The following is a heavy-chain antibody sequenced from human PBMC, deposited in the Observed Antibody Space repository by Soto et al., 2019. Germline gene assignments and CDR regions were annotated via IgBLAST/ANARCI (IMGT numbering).Heavy chain of an antibody. D-gene: IGHD3-10*01. CDR3: ARGGADMVRGVIAGFDP. V-gene: IGHV1-8*01. CDR1: GYTFTSYD. J-gene: IGHJ5*02. Sequence: QVQLVQSGAEVKKPGASVKVSCKASGYTFTSYDINWVRQATGQGLEWMGWMNPNSGNTGYAQKFQGSATRTRNTAISTANRELSGLGSADTAGYYCARGGADMVRGVIAGFDPWGQGTLVTVSS. CDR2: MNPNSGNT.